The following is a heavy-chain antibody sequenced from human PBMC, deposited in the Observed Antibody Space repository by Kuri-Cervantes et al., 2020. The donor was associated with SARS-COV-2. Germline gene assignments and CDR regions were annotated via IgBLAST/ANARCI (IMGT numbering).Heavy chain of an antibody. CDR2: IYYSGST. D-gene: IGHD1-14*01. Sequence: SETLSLTCTVSGGSISSSSYYWGWIRQPPGKGLEWLGSIYYSGSTYYNPSLKSRVTISVDTSKNQFSLKLSSVTAADTAVYYCARARTGYLYPHYFDYWGQGTLVTVSS. CDR3: ARARTGYLYPHYFDY. CDR1: GGSISSSSYY. V-gene: IGHV4-39*07. J-gene: IGHJ4*02.